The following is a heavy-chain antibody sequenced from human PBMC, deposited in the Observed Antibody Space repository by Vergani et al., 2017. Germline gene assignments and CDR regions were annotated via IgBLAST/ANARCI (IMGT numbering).Heavy chain of an antibody. J-gene: IGHJ5*02. CDR2: ISGSGGST. CDR3: AKAPEEDWNYGDWFDP. CDR1: GFTFSSYA. D-gene: IGHD1-7*01. Sequence: EVQLLESGGGLVQPGGSLRLSCAASGFTFSSYAMSWVRQAPGKGLEWVSAISGSGGSTYYADAVKGRFTISRDNAKNSLYLQMNSLRAEDTAVYYCAKAPEEDWNYGDWFDPWGQGALVTVSS. V-gene: IGHV3-23*01.